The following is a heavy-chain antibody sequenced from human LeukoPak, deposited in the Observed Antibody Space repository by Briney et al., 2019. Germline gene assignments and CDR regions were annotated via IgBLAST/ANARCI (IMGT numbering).Heavy chain of an antibody. CDR3: ARGYYYMDV. CDR2: NSTSGST. Sequence: PSQTLSLTCAVSGVAISIDYTSWIRQPPGKGLEWIVRNSTSGSTNYNPSLKSRVTMSVDTSKNQFSLKLSSVTAADTAVYYCARGYYYMDVWGKGTTVTVSS. V-gene: IGHV4-4*07. J-gene: IGHJ6*03. CDR1: GVAISIDY.